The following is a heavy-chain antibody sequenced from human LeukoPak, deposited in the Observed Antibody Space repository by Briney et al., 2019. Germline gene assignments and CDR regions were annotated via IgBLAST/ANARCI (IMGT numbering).Heavy chain of an antibody. CDR2: INNDGTTT. V-gene: IGHV3-74*01. D-gene: IGHD3-10*01. Sequence: GGSLRLSCAASGFTFDDYAMHWVRHAPGKGPVWVSRINNDGTTTTYADSVKGRVTISRDNAENTLYLQMNSLRVEDTANYYCARSGITMVGGVSIGLLAFDIWGQGTMVTVSS. CDR3: ARSGITMVGGVSIGLLAFDI. CDR1: GFTFDDYA. J-gene: IGHJ3*02.